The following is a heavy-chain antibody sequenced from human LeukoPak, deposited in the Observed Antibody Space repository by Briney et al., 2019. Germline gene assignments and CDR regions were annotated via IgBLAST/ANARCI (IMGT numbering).Heavy chain of an antibody. CDR2: INPSGGST. D-gene: IGHD3-3*01. CDR3: ARAIFGVVPPDY. CDR1: GYTFTSYY. J-gene: IGHJ4*02. V-gene: IGHV1-46*01. Sequence: ASVKVSCKASGYTFTSYYMHWVRQAPGQGLEWRGIINPSGGSTSYAQKFQGRVTMTRDTSASTVYKELSSLRSDDTAVYYCARAIFGVVPPDYWGQGTLVTVSS.